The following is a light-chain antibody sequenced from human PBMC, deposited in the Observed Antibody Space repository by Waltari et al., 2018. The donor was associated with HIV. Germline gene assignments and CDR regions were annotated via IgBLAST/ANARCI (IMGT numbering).Light chain of an antibody. CDR2: WAS. Sequence: DIVMTQSPDSLAVSLGARATVTCTSSRTVLYNRNYLAWYQQKPGQAPKVLIYWASTRAFGVPDRFSGSGSGTDFSLTISRVQADDVAIYYCQQYYTLRSTFGGGTKIDI. CDR1: RTVLYNRNY. V-gene: IGKV4-1*01. J-gene: IGKJ4*01. CDR3: QQYYTLRST.